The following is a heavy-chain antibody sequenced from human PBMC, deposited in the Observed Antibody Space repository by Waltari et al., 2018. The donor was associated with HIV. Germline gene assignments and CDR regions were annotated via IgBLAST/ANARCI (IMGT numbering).Heavy chain of an antibody. CDR2: IIPIVGTA. Sequence: QVQLVQSGAEVKKPGSSVKVSCKASGGTFSSYAISWVRQAPGQGLEWMGRIIPIVGTANYAQKFEGRATLTAGKSTSTAYMELSSLRSEDTAVYYCAREGQWLAQKWGFDIWGQGTMVPVSS. CDR3: AREGQWLAQKWGFDI. CDR1: GGTFSSYA. J-gene: IGHJ3*02. V-gene: IGHV1-69*06. D-gene: IGHD6-19*01.